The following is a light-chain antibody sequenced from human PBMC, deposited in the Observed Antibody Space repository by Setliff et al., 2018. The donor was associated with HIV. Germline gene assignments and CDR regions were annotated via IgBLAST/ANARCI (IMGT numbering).Light chain of an antibody. V-gene: IGLV2-8*01. CDR3: CSYASSNSLV. J-gene: IGLJ1*01. CDR2: EIT. CDR1: SGDVGGYNY. Sequence: QSVLTQPPSASGSPGQSVTISCTGTSGDVGGYNYVSWYQQHPGKAPKLMIYEITKRPSGVPDRFSGSKSGNTASLTVSGLQTEDEADYYCCSYASSNSLVFGTGTKVTVL.